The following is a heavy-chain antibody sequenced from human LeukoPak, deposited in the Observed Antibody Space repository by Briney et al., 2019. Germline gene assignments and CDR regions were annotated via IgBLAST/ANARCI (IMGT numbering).Heavy chain of an antibody. J-gene: IGHJ3*02. D-gene: IGHD3-22*01. V-gene: IGHV3-30-3*01. CDR1: GFTFNTYA. Sequence: GGSLRLSCAASGFTFNTYAIHWVRQAPGKGLEWVAVISYDGSNKYYADSVKGQFTISRDNSKNTLYLQMNSLRAEDTALYYCARDRDYDSSGYYDAFDIWGQGTMVTVSS. CDR2: ISYDGSNK. CDR3: ARDRDYDSSGYYDAFDI.